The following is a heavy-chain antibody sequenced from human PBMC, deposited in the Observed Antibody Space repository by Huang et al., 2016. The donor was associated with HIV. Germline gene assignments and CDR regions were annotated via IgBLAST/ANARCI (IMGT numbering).Heavy chain of an antibody. D-gene: IGHD3-10*01. CDR1: GGSISSHY. Sequence: QVQLQESGPGLVKPSETPSLTCTVSGGSISSHYWSWIRQPPGKGLEWIGSIDYSGSTNYNPSLKSRVTISVDTSKNQFSLKLSSVTAADTAVYYCARDTMVRGFDYWGQGTLVTVSS. V-gene: IGHV4-59*11. J-gene: IGHJ4*02. CDR3: ARDTMVRGFDY. CDR2: IDYSGST.